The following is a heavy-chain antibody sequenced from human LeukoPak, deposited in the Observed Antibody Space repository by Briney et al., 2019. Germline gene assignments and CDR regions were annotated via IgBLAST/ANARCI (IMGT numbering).Heavy chain of an antibody. J-gene: IGHJ4*02. D-gene: IGHD2-2*02. CDR1: VGSISTTSYY. CDR3: ARNYCSSTSCYTPGFDY. V-gene: IGHV4-39*07. Sequence: SETLSLTCTVSVGSISTTSYYWGWIRQPPGKGLEWIGSIYYGGSTYYSPSLKSRVTISLDTSKHQFSLKLSSVTAADTAVYYCARNYCSSTSCYTPGFDYWGQGTLVTVSS. CDR2: IYYGGST.